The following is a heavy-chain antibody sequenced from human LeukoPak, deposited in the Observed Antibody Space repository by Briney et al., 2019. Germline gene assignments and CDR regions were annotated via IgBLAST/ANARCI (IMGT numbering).Heavy chain of an antibody. Sequence: SETLSLTCSVSGGSISSYYWNWIRQPPGKGLEWIGSISYSGSTNYNPSLESRVTISVDTSKNQISLKLSSVTAADTAVYYCARDSGDWFDPWGQGTLVTVSS. J-gene: IGHJ5*02. CDR3: ARDSGDWFDP. CDR2: ISYSGST. CDR1: GGSISSYY. V-gene: IGHV4-59*12.